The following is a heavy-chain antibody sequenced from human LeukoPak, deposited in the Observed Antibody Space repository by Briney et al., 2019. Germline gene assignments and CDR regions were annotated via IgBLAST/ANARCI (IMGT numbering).Heavy chain of an antibody. CDR2: IYPGDSDT. J-gene: IGHJ4*02. CDR1: GYWFTSYW. V-gene: IGHV5-51*01. CDR3: ARHLRVGRIAPFDF. D-gene: IGHD1-26*01. Sequence: GESLKISCEGSGYWFTSYWIGWVRQVPGKGPEWMGVIYPGDSDTIYSPSFQGQVTISVDKSMRTAYLQWSSLKASDTAIYYCARHLRVGRIAPFDFWGQGTLVTVSS.